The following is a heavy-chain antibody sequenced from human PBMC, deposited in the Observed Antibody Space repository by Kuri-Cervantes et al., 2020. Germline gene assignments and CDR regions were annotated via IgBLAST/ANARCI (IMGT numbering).Heavy chain of an antibody. CDR3: ARVGGVAAMAFDI. V-gene: IGHV4-34*01. J-gene: IGHJ3*02. CDR1: GGSFSGYY. Sequence: SETLSLTCAVYGGSFSGYYWGWIRQPPGKGLEWIGYIYYSGSTYYNPSLKSRVTISVDTSKNQFSLKLGSVTAADTAVYYCARVGGVAAMAFDIWGQGTMVTVSS. CDR2: IYYSGST. D-gene: IGHD2-15*01.